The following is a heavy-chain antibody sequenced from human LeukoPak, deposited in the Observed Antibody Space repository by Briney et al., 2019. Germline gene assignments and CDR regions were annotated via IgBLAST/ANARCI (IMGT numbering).Heavy chain of an antibody. Sequence: SETLSLTCTVSGGSVSNYYWSWIRQPPGKGLEWIGYIYYSGSTNYNPSLKSRLTISVDTSKNHFSLKLSSVTAADTAVYYCARTSIFGVARFDPWGQGTLVTVSS. CDR2: IYYSGST. CDR3: ARTSIFGVARFDP. CDR1: GGSVSNYY. D-gene: IGHD3-3*02. J-gene: IGHJ5*02. V-gene: IGHV4-59*08.